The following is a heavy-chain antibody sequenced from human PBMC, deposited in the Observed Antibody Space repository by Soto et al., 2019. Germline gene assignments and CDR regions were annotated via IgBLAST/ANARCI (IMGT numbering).Heavy chain of an antibody. CDR3: AKSSGKYYPESRVMHV. V-gene: IGHV3-30*18. J-gene: IGHJ6*02. CDR1: GFTFNTCA. CDR2: ISYDASHT. Sequence: QVQVVESGGGVVQPGRSLRLSCAASGFTFNTCAMHWVRQAPGKGLEWVALISYDASHTDYADSVKGRFTISRDSSDNTLSLIMNIQRPEDTAVYYCAKSSGKYYPESRVMHVWGQGITVTVSS. D-gene: IGHD1-26*01.